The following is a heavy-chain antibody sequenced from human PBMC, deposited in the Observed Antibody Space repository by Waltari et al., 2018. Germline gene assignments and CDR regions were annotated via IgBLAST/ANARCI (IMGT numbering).Heavy chain of an antibody. Sequence: QVQLVQSGAEVKKPGSSVKVSCKASGGPFSSYAISWARPAPGQGLAWMGGIIPILGTANYAQKFQGRVTITADESTSTAYMELSSLRSEDTAVYYCARGPADIVLMVYAINWFDPWGQGTLVTVSS. CDR3: ARGPADIVLMVYAINWFDP. J-gene: IGHJ5*02. V-gene: IGHV1-69*01. CDR1: GGPFSSYA. D-gene: IGHD2-8*01. CDR2: IIPILGTA.